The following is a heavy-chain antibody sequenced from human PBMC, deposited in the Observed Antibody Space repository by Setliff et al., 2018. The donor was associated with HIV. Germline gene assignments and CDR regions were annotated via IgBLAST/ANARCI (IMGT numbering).Heavy chain of an antibody. D-gene: IGHD1-26*01. V-gene: IGHV4-38-2*02. CDR3: ARDRVGSRHDAFEI. J-gene: IGHJ3*02. CDR2: IYHSGIT. CDR1: GYYISSGYY. Sequence: PSETLSLTCAVSGYYISSGYYWAWIRQPPGKGLEWIGSIYHSGITYYNPSLKSRVTISVDTSKNQFSLKVSSVTAADTAFYYCARDRVGSRHDAFEIWGQGTMVTVSS.